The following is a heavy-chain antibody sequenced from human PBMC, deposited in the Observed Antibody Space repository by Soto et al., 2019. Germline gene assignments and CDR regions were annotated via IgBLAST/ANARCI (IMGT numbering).Heavy chain of an antibody. CDR2: ITWNSETL. J-gene: IGHJ4*02. V-gene: IGHV3-9*01. CDR1: GFTFDDYA. D-gene: IGHD2-15*01. CDR3: AKALDGASRDFDY. Sequence: DVQLVESGGGLVQPGRSLRLSCAAYGFTFDDYAMHWIRQAPGKGLEWVSGITWNSETLGYAESVKGRFTISRDNTKSSLYLQMNSLRAEDTALYYCAKALDGASRDFDYWGQGTLVTVSS.